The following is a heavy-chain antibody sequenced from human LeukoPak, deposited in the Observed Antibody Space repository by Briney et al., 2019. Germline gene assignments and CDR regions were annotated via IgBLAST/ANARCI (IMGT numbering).Heavy chain of an antibody. CDR1: GFTFSSYA. CDR3: AKGDSRGSGSYYDDY. D-gene: IGHD3-10*01. V-gene: IGHV3-23*01. Sequence: GGSLRLSCAASGFTFSSYAMSWVRQAAGKGLEWVSGISGSGGNTYYADSVKGRFTISRDNSKNTVYLQMKSLRAEDTAVYYCAKGDSRGSGSYYDDYWGQGTLVTVSS. CDR2: ISGSGGNT. J-gene: IGHJ4*02.